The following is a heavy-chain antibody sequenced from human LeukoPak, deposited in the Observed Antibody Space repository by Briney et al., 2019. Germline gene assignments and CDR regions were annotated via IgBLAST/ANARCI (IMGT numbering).Heavy chain of an antibody. CDR3: ARDGRYCSSTSCYPDYYMDV. V-gene: IGHV3-30-3*01. J-gene: IGHJ6*03. CDR1: GFTFSSYA. Sequence: GGSLRLSCAASGFTFSSYAMHWVRQAPGKGLEWVAVISYDGSNKYYADSVKGRFTISRDNSKNTLYLQMNSLRAEDTAVYYCARDGRYCSSTSCYPDYYMDVWGKGTTVTVSS. D-gene: IGHD2-2*01. CDR2: ISYDGSNK.